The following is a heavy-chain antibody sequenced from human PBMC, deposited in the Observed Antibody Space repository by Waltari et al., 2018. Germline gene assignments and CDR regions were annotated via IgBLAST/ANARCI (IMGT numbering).Heavy chain of an antibody. Sequence: QVQLVQSGAEVKKPGSSVKVSCKASGGTFSSYAISWVRQAPGQGLEWRGRIIPIFGTANYAQKFQGRVTITADKSTSTAYMELSSLRSEDTAVYYCARDTGGGITIFGVVTLDYWGQGTLVTVSS. V-gene: IGHV1-69*08. CDR3: ARDTGGGITIFGVVTLDY. CDR2: IIPIFGTA. CDR1: GGTFSSYA. J-gene: IGHJ4*02. D-gene: IGHD3-3*01.